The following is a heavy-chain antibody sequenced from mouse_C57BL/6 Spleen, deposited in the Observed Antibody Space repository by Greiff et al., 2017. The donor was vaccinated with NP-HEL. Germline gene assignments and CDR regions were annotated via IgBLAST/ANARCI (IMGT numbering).Heavy chain of an antibody. CDR2: IDPSDSET. Sequence: QVHVKQPGAELVRPGSSVKLSCKASGYTFTSYWMHWVKQRPIQGLEWIGNIDPSDSETHYNQKFKDKATLTVDKSSSTAYMQLSSLTSEDSAVYYCARSGYYDYGRDWYFDVWGTGTTVTVSS. J-gene: IGHJ1*03. V-gene: IGHV1-52*01. CDR1: GYTFTSYW. CDR3: ARSGYYDYGRDWYFDV. D-gene: IGHD2-4*01.